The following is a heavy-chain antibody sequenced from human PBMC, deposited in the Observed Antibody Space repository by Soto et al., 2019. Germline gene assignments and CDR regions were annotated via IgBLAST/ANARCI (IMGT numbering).Heavy chain of an antibody. CDR2: IDKSAESA. J-gene: IGHJ4*02. CDR3: AKAGGVIDDTTVYRQIDY. D-gene: IGHD2-8*02. Sequence: GGSLRLSCAAAEFTFSSYAMSWVRQAPGKGLEWVSGIDKSAESAFYADSVKGRFTISRDNSKNTLYLQMNSLRVEDTAVYYCAKAGGVIDDTTVYRQIDYWGQGTLVTVSS. CDR1: EFTFSSYA. V-gene: IGHV3-23*01.